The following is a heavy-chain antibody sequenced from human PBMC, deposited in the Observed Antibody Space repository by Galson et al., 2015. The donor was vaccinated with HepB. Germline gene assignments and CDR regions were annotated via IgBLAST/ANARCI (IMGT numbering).Heavy chain of an antibody. D-gene: IGHD6-13*01. CDR2: ISYDGSNK. CDR1: FSSYA. V-gene: IGHV3-30*04. CDR3: AREVAAAYSDY. Sequence: FSSYAMHWVRQAQGKGLEWVAVISYDGSNKYYADSVKGRFSISRDNSKNTLYLQMNSLRAEDTAVYYCAREVAAAYSDYWGQGTLVTVSS. J-gene: IGHJ4*02.